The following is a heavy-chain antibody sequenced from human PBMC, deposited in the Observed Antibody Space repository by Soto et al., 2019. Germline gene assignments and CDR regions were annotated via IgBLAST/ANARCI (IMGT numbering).Heavy chain of an antibody. CDR3: ARRYGYSFDY. CDR2: IYYSGST. Sequence: QVQLQESGPGLVKPSETLSLTCTVSGGSISSYYWSWIRQPPGKGLEWIGYIYYSGSTNYNPSLKSRVTISVDTSKSHFSLKLSSVTAADTAVYYCARRYGYSFDYWGQGTLVTVSS. CDR1: GGSISSYY. D-gene: IGHD1-1*01. J-gene: IGHJ4*02. V-gene: IGHV4-59*08.